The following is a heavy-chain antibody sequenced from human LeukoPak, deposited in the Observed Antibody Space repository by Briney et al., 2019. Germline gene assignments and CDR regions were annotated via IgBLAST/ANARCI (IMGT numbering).Heavy chain of an antibody. CDR2: IKSKTDGETT. V-gene: IGHV3-15*01. Sequence: GGSLRLSCAASGFTFSNAWMSWVRQAPGKGLEWVGRIKSKTDGETTDYAAPVKGRFTISRDDSKNTLYLQMNSLKTEDTAVYYCNTLTYYFDYWGQGTLVTVSS. CDR3: NTLTYYFDY. CDR1: GFTFSNAW. J-gene: IGHJ4*02.